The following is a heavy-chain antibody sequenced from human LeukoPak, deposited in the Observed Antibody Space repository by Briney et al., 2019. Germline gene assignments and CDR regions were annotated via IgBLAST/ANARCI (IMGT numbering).Heavy chain of an antibody. D-gene: IGHD2-15*01. V-gene: IGHV3-23*01. Sequence: PGGSLRLSCAASGFTFSSYAMSWVRQAPGKGLEWVSAISGSGGSTYYADSVKGRFTISRDNSKNTLYLQMNSLRAEDTAVYYCAEYKRYCSGGSCYSDYYYGMDVWGKGTTVTVSS. J-gene: IGHJ6*04. CDR1: GFTFSSYA. CDR2: ISGSGGST. CDR3: AEYKRYCSGGSCYSDYYYGMDV.